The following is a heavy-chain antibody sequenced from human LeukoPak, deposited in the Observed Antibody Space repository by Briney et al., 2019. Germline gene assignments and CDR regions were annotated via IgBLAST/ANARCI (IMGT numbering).Heavy chain of an antibody. J-gene: IGHJ4*02. CDR2: IKQDGSEI. Sequence: PGGSLRLSCAASGFTFSNYWMSWVRQAPEKGLEWVANIKQDGSEIYYVDSVKGRFTISRDNAKNTLYMQMNSLRVEDTAVYFWGRSNTSIRGGLGGGQEPLVPVS. V-gene: IGHV3-7*01. CDR3: GRSNTSIRGGLG. D-gene: IGHD5-18*01. CDR1: GFTFSNYW.